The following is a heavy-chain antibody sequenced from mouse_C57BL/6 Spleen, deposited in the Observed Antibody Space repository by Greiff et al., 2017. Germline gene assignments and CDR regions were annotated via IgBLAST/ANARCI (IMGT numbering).Heavy chain of an antibody. Sequence: VQLQQSGPELVKPGASVKISCKASGYSFTGYYMNWVKQSPEKSLEWIGEINPSTGGTTYNQKFKAKATLTVDKSSSTAYMQLKSLTSEDSAVYYCARRAGSSRYYAMDDWGKGTSVTVSS. V-gene: IGHV1-42*01. CDR3: ARRAGSSRYYAMDD. CDR1: GYSFTGYY. J-gene: IGHJ4*01. D-gene: IGHD1-1*01. CDR2: INPSTGGT.